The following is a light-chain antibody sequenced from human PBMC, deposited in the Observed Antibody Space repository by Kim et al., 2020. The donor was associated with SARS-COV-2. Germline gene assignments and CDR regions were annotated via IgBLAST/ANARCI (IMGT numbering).Light chain of an antibody. CDR2: QDS. CDR3: QAWDSSIRV. J-gene: IGLJ3*02. V-gene: IGLV3-1*01. CDR1: KLGDKY. Sequence: VSPGQTASITCSGDKLGDKYACWYQQKPGQSPVLVIYQDSKRPSGIPERFSGSNAGNTATLTISGTQAMDEADYYCQAWDSSIRVFGGGTQLTVL.